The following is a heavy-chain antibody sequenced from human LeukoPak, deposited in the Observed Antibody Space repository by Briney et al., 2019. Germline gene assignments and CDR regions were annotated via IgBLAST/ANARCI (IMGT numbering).Heavy chain of an antibody. D-gene: IGHD2-2*01. V-gene: IGHV3-30-3*01. Sequence: GRSLRLSCAASGFTFSSYAMHWVRQAPGKGLAWVAVVSYDGSNKYYADSVKGRFTISRDNSKNTLYLQMNSLRAEDTAVYYCARAYCSSTSCYLWDYWGQGTLVTVSS. CDR2: VSYDGSNK. CDR3: ARAYCSSTSCYLWDY. J-gene: IGHJ4*02. CDR1: GFTFSSYA.